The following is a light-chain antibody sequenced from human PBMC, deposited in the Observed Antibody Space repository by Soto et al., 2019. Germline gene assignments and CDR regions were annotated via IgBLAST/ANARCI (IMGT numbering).Light chain of an antibody. CDR1: QTISRN. CDR2: AAS. CDR3: QQSYSTPIT. Sequence: DIQMTQSPSSLSASVGDRVTITCRASQTISRNLNWYQQKPGKAPKLLIYAASSLQSGVPSTFSGSGSGTDFTLTISSLQPEDFATYYCQQSYSTPITFGPGTKLEIK. V-gene: IGKV1-39*01. J-gene: IGKJ3*01.